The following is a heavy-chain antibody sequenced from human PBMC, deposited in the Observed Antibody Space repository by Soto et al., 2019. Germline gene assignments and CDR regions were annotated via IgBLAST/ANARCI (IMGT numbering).Heavy chain of an antibody. D-gene: IGHD3-10*01. CDR2: ISYSGSP. V-gene: IGHV4-39*01. J-gene: IGHJ4*02. CDR1: GGSMSNRDYY. CDR3: APGARNGDYFDY. Sequence: PSETLSLTCTVSGGSMSNRDYYWGWIRQPPGKGLEWIGAISYSGSPYYNPSLKSRVTISVDTSTNQFSLRLNSMTAADTAVYYCAPGARNGDYFDYWGQGTLVTVSS.